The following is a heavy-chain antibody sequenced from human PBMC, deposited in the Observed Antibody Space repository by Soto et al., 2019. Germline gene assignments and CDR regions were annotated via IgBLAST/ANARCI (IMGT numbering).Heavy chain of an antibody. CDR2: IYYSGST. J-gene: IGHJ4*02. CDR3: ARTYSSSPRFDY. Sequence: DLEWIGYIYYSGSTYYNPSLKSRVTISVDTSKNQFSLKLSSVTAADTAVYYCARTYSSSPRFDYWGQGTLVTVSS. D-gene: IGHD6-6*01. V-gene: IGHV4-31*02.